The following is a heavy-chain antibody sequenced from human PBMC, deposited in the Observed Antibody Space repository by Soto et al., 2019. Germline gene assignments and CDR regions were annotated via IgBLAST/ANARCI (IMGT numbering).Heavy chain of an antibody. V-gene: IGHV4-59*01. CDR2: IYDSGST. Sequence: SETLSLTCTVSGGSISTYYWSWIRQPPGKGLEWIAYIYDSGSTNYNPSLKSRVTISVDTSKNQFSLKLNSVTAADTAVYYCARGDPKKGPHDYWGQGTLVTVSS. CDR1: GGSISTYY. CDR3: ARGDPKKGPHDY. J-gene: IGHJ4*02.